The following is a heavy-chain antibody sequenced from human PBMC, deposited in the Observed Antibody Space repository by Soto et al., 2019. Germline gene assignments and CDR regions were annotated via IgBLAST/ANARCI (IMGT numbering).Heavy chain of an antibody. CDR1: GLTFSSYA. CDR2: ISGSGGST. CDR3: AKVSGTSWYYAFDV. V-gene: IGHV3-23*01. Sequence: EVRVLESGGDLVQPGGSLRLSCAVPGLTFSSYAMSWVRQAPGKGLEWVSSISGSGGSTYYADSVKGRFTISRDNSKNILYLQMNSLRAEDTAVYYCAKVSGTSWYYAFDVWGQGTMVTVSP. J-gene: IGHJ3*01. D-gene: IGHD6-13*01.